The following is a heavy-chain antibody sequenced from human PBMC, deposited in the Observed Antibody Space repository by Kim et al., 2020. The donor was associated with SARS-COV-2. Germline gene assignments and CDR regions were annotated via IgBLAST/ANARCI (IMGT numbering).Heavy chain of an antibody. CDR2: IATAGSTN. V-gene: IGHV3-30-3*01. J-gene: IGHJ6*02. D-gene: IGHD5-12*01. CDR1: GFTFSSYA. CDR3: GAGGYFYGMSG. Sequence: GGSLRLSCAASGFTFSSYAMHWVRQAPGKGLEWVAAIATAGSTNYPAAAVSGRTISSENNSNNMLYLLINRLSGDDTADYYSGAGGYFYGMSGWG.